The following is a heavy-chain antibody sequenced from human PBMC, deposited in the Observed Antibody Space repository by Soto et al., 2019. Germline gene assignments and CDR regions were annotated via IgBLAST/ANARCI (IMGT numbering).Heavy chain of an antibody. CDR2: ISYDGSNK. D-gene: IGHD6-13*01. Sequence: PGGSLRLSCAASGFTFSSYAMSWVRQAPGKGLEWVAVISYDGSNKYYADSVKGRFTISRDNSKNTLYLQMNSLRAEDTAVYYCAKSKHAAAGFYYYYGMDVWGQGTTVTVSS. V-gene: IGHV3-30*18. J-gene: IGHJ6*02. CDR1: GFTFSSYA. CDR3: AKSKHAAAGFYYYYGMDV.